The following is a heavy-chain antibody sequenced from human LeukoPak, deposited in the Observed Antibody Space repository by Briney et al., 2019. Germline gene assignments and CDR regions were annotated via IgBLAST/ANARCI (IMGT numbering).Heavy chain of an antibody. CDR2: ISSSSSTI. D-gene: IGHD6-19*01. CDR1: GFTFSSYS. J-gene: IGHJ4*02. V-gene: IGHV3-48*01. Sequence: GGSLRLSCEASGFTFSSYSMNWVRQAPGKGLEWVSYISSSSSTIYYADSVKGRFTISRDNAKNSLYLQMNSLRAEDTAVYYCARDSSGWYGHAPFDYWGQGTLVTVSS. CDR3: ARDSSGWYGHAPFDY.